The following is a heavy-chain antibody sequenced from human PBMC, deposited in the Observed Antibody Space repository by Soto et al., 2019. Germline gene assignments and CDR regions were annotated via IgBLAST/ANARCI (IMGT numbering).Heavy chain of an antibody. CDR1: GGSVSSGSYY. Sequence: SETLSLTCTVSGGSVSSGSYYWSWIRQPPGKGLEWIGYIYYSGSTNYHPSLKSRVTISVDTSKNQFSLKLSSVTAADTAVYYCARTVTVFDAFDIWGQGTMVTVSS. J-gene: IGHJ3*02. D-gene: IGHD3-3*01. CDR3: ARTVTVFDAFDI. V-gene: IGHV4-61*01. CDR2: IYYSGST.